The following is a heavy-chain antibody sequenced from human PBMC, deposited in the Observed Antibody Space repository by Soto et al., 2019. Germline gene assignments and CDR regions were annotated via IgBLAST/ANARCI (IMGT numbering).Heavy chain of an antibody. CDR3: ARDYAMRGWFDP. D-gene: IGHD2-2*01. J-gene: IGHJ5*02. Sequence: EVQLVESGGGLIQPGGSLRLSCVASGFTVSYNYMSWVRQAPGKGLEWVSAIHSGGNTYYADSVKGRFTITRDHSKNMVYLQMNSLTARDTSIYYCARDYAMRGWFDPWGQGSLVTVCS. CDR1: GFTVSYNY. V-gene: IGHV3-53*01. CDR2: IHSGGNT.